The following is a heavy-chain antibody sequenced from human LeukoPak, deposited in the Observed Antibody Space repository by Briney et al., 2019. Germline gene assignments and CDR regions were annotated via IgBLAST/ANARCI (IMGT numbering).Heavy chain of an antibody. CDR2: IYYSGST. D-gene: IGHD3-16*01. Sequence: RPSETLSLXCTVSGGSISSSSYYWGWIRQPPGKGLEWIGSIYYSGSTYYNPSLKSRVTISVDTSKNQFSLKLSSVTAADTAVYYCAEEGGDYWGQGTLVTVSS. J-gene: IGHJ4*02. CDR1: GGSISSSSYY. V-gene: IGHV4-39*01. CDR3: AEEGGDY.